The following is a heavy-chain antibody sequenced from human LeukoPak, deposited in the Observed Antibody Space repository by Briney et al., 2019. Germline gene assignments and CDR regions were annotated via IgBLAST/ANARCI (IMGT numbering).Heavy chain of an antibody. CDR1: GFTFSSYA. CDR3: AKDGGIAVAGRLYYFDY. V-gene: IGHV3-30-3*01. D-gene: IGHD6-19*01. Sequence: GRSLRLSCAASGFTFSSYAIHWVRQAPGKGLEWVAVISYDGSYKYYADSVKGRFTISRDNSKNTLYLQMNSLRAEDTAVYYCAKDGGIAVAGRLYYFDYWGQGTLVTVSS. J-gene: IGHJ4*02. CDR2: ISYDGSYK.